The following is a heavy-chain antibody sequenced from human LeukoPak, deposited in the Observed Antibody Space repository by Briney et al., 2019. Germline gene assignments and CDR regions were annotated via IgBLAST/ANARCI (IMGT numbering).Heavy chain of an antibody. D-gene: IGHD4-23*01. V-gene: IGHV3-9*03. CDR2: ISWNSGSI. CDR3: AKDADYGGNSGPFDY. CDR1: GFTFDDYA. J-gene: IGHJ4*02. Sequence: DPGGSLRLSCAASGFTFDDYAMYWVRQAPGKGLEWVSGISWNSGSIGYADSVKGRFTISRDNAKNSLYLQMNSLRAEDMALYYCAKDADYGGNSGPFDYWGQGTLVTVSS.